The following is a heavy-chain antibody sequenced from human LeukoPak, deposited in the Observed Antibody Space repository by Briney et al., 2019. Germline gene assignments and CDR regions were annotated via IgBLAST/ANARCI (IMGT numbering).Heavy chain of an antibody. CDR3: ASANGYSYGYCDY. J-gene: IGHJ4*02. CDR1: GFTFSSYA. CDR2: ISYDGSNK. V-gene: IGHV3-30*04. D-gene: IGHD5-18*01. Sequence: GGSLRLSCAASGFTFSSYAMHWVRQAPGKGLEWVAVISYDGSNKYYADSVKGRFTISRDNSKNTLYLQMNSLRAEDTAVYYCASANGYSYGYCDYWGQGTLVTVSS.